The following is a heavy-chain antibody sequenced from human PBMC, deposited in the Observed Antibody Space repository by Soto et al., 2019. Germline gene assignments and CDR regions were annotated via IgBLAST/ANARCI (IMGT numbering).Heavy chain of an antibody. CDR2: IIPIFGTA. V-gene: IGHV1-69*01. CDR1: GGTFSSYA. D-gene: IGHD6-13*01. J-gene: IGHJ1*01. Sequence: QVQLVQSGAEVKKPGSSVKVSCKASGGTFSSYAIIWVRQAPGQGLEWMGGIIPIFGTANYAQKFKGRVTITADESTSTAYMELSSLRTEDTAVYYCAREGGYSSSWYSRQPSWDFQPWGQGTLVTVSS. CDR3: AREGGYSSSWYSRQPSWDFQP.